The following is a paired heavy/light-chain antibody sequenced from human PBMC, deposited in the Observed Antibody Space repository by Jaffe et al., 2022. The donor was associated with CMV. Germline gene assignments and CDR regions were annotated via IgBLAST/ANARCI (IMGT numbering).Heavy chain of an antibody. CDR2: IHDSGST. J-gene: IGHJ6*02. CDR1: GGSISRNY. V-gene: IGHV4-59*01. D-gene: IGHD1-1*01. CDR3: ARDRTTTGREGVYYYGMDV. Sequence: QVQLQESGPGLVKPSETLSLTCTVSGGSISRNYWSWIRQPPGKGLEWIGYIHDSGSTNYNPSLKNRVTISLDTSKNQLSLKLTSVTAADTAVYYCARDRTTTGREGVYYYGMDVWGQGTTVTVSS.
Light chain of an antibody. Sequence: ETTLTQSPAFMSATPGDTVNISCRASRDIDDDVNWYQQKPGEAPIFIILEGTRLVPGIAPRFSGSGYGTDFSLTINDIESEDAAYYFCLQHDNFPYTFGQGTKLEIK. CDR3: LQHDNFPYT. J-gene: IGKJ2*01. CDR1: RDIDDD. CDR2: EGT. V-gene: IGKV5-2*01.